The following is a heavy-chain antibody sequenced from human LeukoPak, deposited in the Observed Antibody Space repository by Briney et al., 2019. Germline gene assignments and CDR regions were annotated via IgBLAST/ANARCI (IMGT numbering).Heavy chain of an antibody. CDR1: GGSISSSSYY. CDR3: ARGQQLVRGENWFDP. D-gene: IGHD6-13*01. Sequence: KPSETLSLTCTVSGGSISSSSYYWGWIRQPPGKGLEWIGSIYYSGSTYYNPSLKSRVTISVDTSKNQFSLKLSSVTAADTAVYYCARGQQLVRGENWFDPWGQGTLVTVSS. CDR2: IYYSGST. V-gene: IGHV4-39*07. J-gene: IGHJ5*02.